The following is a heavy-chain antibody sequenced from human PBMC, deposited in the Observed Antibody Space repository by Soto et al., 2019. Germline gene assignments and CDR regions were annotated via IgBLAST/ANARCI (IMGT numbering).Heavy chain of an antibody. CDR2: ISGSGGST. V-gene: IGHV3-23*01. D-gene: IGHD5-12*01. CDR3: AKGRYAPKDYYYYYMDV. Sequence: GGSLRLSCAASGFTFSSYGMSWVRQAPGKGLEWVSAISGSGGSTYYADSVKGRFTISRDNSKNTLYLQMNSLRAEDTAVYYCAKGRYAPKDYYYYYMDVWGKGTTVTVSS. CDR1: GFTFSSYG. J-gene: IGHJ6*03.